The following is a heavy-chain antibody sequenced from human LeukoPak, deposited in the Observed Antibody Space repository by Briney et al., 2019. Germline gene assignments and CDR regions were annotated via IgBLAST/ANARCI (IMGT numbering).Heavy chain of an antibody. CDR2: INPNSGGT. CDR1: GYTFTGYY. Sequence: RASVKVSCKASGYTFTGYYMHWVRQAPGQGLEWMGWINPNSGGTNYAQKFQGRVTMTRDTSISTAYMELSRLRSDDTAVYYCAREDCSGGSCSYYMDVWGKGTTVTVSS. V-gene: IGHV1-2*02. CDR3: AREDCSGGSCSYYMDV. J-gene: IGHJ6*03. D-gene: IGHD2-15*01.